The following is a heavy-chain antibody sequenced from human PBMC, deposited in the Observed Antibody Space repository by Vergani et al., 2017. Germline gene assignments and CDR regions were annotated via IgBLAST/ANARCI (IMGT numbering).Heavy chain of an antibody. J-gene: IGHJ5*02. V-gene: IGHV4-34*01. CDR2: INHSGST. Sequence: QVQLQQWGAGLLKPSETLSLTCAVYGGSFSGYYWSWIRQPPGKGLEWIVEINHSGSTNYNPSLKSRVTISVDTSKNQFSLKLSSVTAADTAVYYCARGPFAKVIYGGKLSWFDPWGQGTLVTVSS. CDR3: ARGPFAKVIYGGKLSWFDP. CDR1: GGSFSGYY. D-gene: IGHD4-23*01.